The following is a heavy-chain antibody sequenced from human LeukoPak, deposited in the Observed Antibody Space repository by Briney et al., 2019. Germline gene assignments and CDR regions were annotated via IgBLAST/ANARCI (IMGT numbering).Heavy chain of an antibody. V-gene: IGHV4-59*01. J-gene: IGHJ5*02. CDR2: MYYSGST. D-gene: IGHD1-1*01. CDR1: GGSISTYY. Sequence: SETLSLTCTVSGGSISTYYWSWIRQPPGKGLECIGYMYYSGSTNYSPSLKSRVTISVDTSKNQFSLKLSSVTAADTAVYYCARDQLSRGVWFDPWGQGTLVTVSS. CDR3: ARDQLSRGVWFDP.